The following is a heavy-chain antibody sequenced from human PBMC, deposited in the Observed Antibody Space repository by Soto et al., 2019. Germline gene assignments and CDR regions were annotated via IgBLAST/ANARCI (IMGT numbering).Heavy chain of an antibody. Sequence: EMQLLESGGDLVQPGGSLSLSCAASGFTFSNYAMTWVRQAPGKGLEYVSAISGSGVTTYSPDSMKGRFTISRDNSKNTLSLQMHSLRGEDTAVYYCAKDRDGIGTVDAFDVWGQGTMVTVSS. CDR1: GFTFSNYA. J-gene: IGHJ3*01. V-gene: IGHV3-23*01. CDR3: AKDRDGIGTVDAFDV. D-gene: IGHD3-3*02. CDR2: ISGSGVTT.